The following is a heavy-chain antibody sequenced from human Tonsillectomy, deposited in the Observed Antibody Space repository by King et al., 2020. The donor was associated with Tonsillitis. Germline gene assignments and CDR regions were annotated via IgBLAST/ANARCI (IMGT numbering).Heavy chain of an antibody. J-gene: IGHJ4*02. Sequence: VQLVESGGGVVQPGGSLRLSCAASGLTFSSDGMHWVRQAPGKGLEWVAFIRYDGDSQYYIDSVKGRFTISRDNSKNMLYLQMSSLRPDDTAVYYCAKNLDATTTGYFENWGQGTLVTVSS. CDR2: IRYDGDSQ. CDR3: AKNLDATTTGYFEN. V-gene: IGHV3-30*02. CDR1: GLTFSSDG. D-gene: IGHD1-1*01.